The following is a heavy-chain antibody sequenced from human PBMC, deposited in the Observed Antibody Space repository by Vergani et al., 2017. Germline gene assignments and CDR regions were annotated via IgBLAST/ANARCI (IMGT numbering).Heavy chain of an antibody. CDR1: GFTFNQYG. D-gene: IGHD3-10*01. Sequence: QVQLVESGGGVVQPGRSLRLSCAASGFTFNQYGMHWVRQAPGKGLEWVAVTWYDGNNKQYADSVKGRFTISRDNSKSTMYLQMNSLRDEDTGVYYCARGGRFESPSRNYYYYMDVWGKGTTVTVSS. CDR2: TWYDGNNK. J-gene: IGHJ6*03. CDR3: ARGGRFESPSRNYYYYMDV. V-gene: IGHV3-33*01.